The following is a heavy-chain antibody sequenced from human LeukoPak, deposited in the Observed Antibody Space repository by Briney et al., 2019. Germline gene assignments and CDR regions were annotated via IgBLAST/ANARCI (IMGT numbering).Heavy chain of an antibody. CDR3: ARGPIAAPYYYYYYGMDA. Sequence: SETLSLTCTVSGGSISSYYWSWIRQPPGKGLEWIGYIYYSGSTNYNPSLKSRVTISVDTSKNQFSLKLSSVTAADTAVYYCARGPIAAPYYYYYYGMDAWGQGTTVTVSS. J-gene: IGHJ6*02. V-gene: IGHV4-59*01. CDR1: GGSISSYY. D-gene: IGHD6-6*01. CDR2: IYYSGST.